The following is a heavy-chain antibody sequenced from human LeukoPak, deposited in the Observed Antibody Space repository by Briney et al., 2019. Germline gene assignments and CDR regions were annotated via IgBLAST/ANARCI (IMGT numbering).Heavy chain of an antibody. CDR3: ARENRGSRWLDP. Sequence: GGSLRLSCVASGFTFSGYNMHWVRQAPGKGLEWVAVMSYDRSNKYYADSVKGRFTISRDNSKNTLYLQMSSLRAEDTGVYYCARENRGSRWLDPWGQGILVTVSS. CDR2: MSYDRSNK. CDR1: GFTFSGYN. D-gene: IGHD2/OR15-2a*01. V-gene: IGHV3-30-3*01. J-gene: IGHJ5*02.